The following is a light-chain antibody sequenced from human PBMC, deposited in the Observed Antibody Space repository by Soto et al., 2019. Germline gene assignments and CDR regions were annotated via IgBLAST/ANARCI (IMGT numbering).Light chain of an antibody. CDR2: GAS. Sequence: EIVLTQSPGTLSLSPGDRATLSCRASQSVSSSYLAWYQQKPGQAPSLLIYGASNRATGIPDRFSGGGSGTDFTLTISRLEPEDFAVYYCQQYATSPFTFGQGTKLEIK. CDR1: QSVSSSY. V-gene: IGKV3-20*01. J-gene: IGKJ2*01. CDR3: QQYATSPFT.